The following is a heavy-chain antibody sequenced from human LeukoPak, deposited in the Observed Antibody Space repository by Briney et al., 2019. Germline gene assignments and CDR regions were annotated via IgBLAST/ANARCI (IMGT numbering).Heavy chain of an antibody. J-gene: IGHJ6*03. CDR2: IYYSGRT. Sequence: SETLSLTCTVSGGSISNKNYYWGWIRPSPGKGLEWIGSIYYSGRTYYNPSLRSRVIMSVDTSKNQFALRVSSVTAADTAVYYCARLLSYDILTDNYYKYYMDVWGKGTTVTVSS. V-gene: IGHV4-39*01. CDR3: ARLLSYDILTDNYYKYYMDV. CDR1: GGSISNKNYY. D-gene: IGHD3-9*01.